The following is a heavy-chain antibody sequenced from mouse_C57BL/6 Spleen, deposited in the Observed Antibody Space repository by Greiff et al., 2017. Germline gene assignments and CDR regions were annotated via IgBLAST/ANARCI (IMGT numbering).Heavy chain of an antibody. J-gene: IGHJ4*01. V-gene: IGHV5-6*01. CDR3: ARPYESHYCAMDY. CDR1: GFTFSSYG. D-gene: IGHD2-3*01. CDR2: ISSGGSYT. Sequence: EVQRVESGGDLVKPGGSLKLSCAASGFTFSSYGMSWVRQTPDKRLEWVATISSGGSYTYYPDSVKGRFTISRDNAKNTLYLQMSSLKSEDTAMYYCARPYESHYCAMDYWGQGTSVTVSS.